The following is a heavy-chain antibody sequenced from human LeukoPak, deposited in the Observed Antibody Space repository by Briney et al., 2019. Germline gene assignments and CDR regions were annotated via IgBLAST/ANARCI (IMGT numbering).Heavy chain of an antibody. CDR3: AKNPDYDILTGTSFDY. CDR2: ISDSGRNT. V-gene: IGHV3-23*01. CDR1: GFTFSSYA. D-gene: IGHD3-9*01. Sequence: RPGGSLRLSCAASGFTFSSYAMGWVRQAPGKGLEWVSSISDSGRNTKYAGSVKGQFTISRDNSKNTLYLQMNSLRAEDTAVYYCAKNPDYDILTGTSFDYWGQGALVTVSS. J-gene: IGHJ4*02.